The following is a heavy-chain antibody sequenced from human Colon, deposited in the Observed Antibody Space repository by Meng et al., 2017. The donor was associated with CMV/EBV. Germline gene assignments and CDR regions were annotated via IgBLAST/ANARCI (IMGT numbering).Heavy chain of an antibody. CDR1: GFTFDDYA. CDR2: IIWNGATT. J-gene: IGHJ4*02. D-gene: IGHD6-19*01. CDR3: ARGTQWNFDY. Sequence: GGSLRLSCAASGFTFDDYAMSWVRQPPGKGLEWVSGIIWNGATTAYAESVKGRFTVSRDNAKSSLSLQMNSLRSEDTALYYCARGTQWNFDYWGQGTLVTVSS. V-gene: IGHV3-20*04.